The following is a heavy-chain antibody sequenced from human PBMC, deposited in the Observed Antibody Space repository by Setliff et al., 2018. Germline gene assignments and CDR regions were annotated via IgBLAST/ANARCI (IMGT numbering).Heavy chain of an antibody. CDR3: ARASWYYDFWSGSEGSGWFDP. Sequence: SETLSLTCTVSGGSISSHYWSWIRQPPGKGLEWIGYIHYSGSINYNPSLKSRVTISVDTSKNQFSLKMTSMTAADTAVYYCARASWYYDFWSGSEGSGWFDPWGQGTLVTVS. CDR1: GGSISSHY. CDR2: IHYSGSI. V-gene: IGHV4-59*11. J-gene: IGHJ5*02. D-gene: IGHD3-3*01.